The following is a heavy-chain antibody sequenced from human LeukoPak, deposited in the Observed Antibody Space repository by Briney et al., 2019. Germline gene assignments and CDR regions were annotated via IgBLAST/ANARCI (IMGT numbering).Heavy chain of an antibody. CDR3: ARISAAAVEP. D-gene: IGHD6-13*01. CDR1: GGSVSNYY. J-gene: IGHJ6*04. V-gene: IGHV4-59*02. Sequence: QPSETLSLTCTVSGGSVSNYYWGWIRQPPGKGLECIGYIHHSGSTTYNPSLKSRVTISVDTSKNQVSLKLTSVTAADTAMYYCARISAAAVEPWGKGTTVTISS. CDR2: IHHSGST.